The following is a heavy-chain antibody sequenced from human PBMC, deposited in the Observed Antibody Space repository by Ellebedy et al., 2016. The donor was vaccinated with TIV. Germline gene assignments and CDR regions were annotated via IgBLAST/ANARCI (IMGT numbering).Heavy chain of an antibody. V-gene: IGHV3-21*01. D-gene: IGHD6-13*01. Sequence: GESLKISXAASGFTFSSYSMNWVRQAPGKGLEWISSISSSSSYIYYADSVKGRFTISRDNAKNSLYLQMNSLRAEDTAVYYCARDPRGIGGMDVWGQGTTVTVSS. J-gene: IGHJ6*02. CDR2: ISSSSSYI. CDR1: GFTFSSYS. CDR3: ARDPRGIGGMDV.